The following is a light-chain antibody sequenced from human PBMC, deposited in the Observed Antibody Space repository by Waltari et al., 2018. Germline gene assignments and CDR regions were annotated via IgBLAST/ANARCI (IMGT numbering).Light chain of an antibody. Sequence: SYVLTQPPSVSVAPGKAARITCGGNSIGSRSVHWYQQKPGQAPVLVIYYDSDRTSGIPERISGSKSGNTATLTISRVEAGDEAAYYCQLWESGSDRVVFGGGTKLTVL. CDR3: QLWESGSDRVV. V-gene: IGLV3-21*01. CDR1: SIGSRS. J-gene: IGLJ2*01. CDR2: YDS.